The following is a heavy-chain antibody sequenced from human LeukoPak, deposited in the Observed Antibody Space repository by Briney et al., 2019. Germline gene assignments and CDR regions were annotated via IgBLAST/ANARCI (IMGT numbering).Heavy chain of an antibody. J-gene: IGHJ4*02. CDR1: GFTFSSYS. CDR3: ARGSSSYARGDEYYFDY. CDR2: ISSSSSYI. D-gene: IGHD1-26*01. V-gene: IGHV3-21*04. Sequence: GGSLRLSCAASGFTFSSYSMNWVRQAPGKGLEWVSSISSSSSYIYYADSVKGRFTISRDNAKNSLYLQMNSLRAEDTALYYCARGSSSYARGDEYYFDYWGQGTLVTVSS.